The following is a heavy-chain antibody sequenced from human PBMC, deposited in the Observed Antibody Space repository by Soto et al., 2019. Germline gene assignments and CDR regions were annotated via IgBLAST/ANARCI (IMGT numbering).Heavy chain of an antibody. V-gene: IGHV4-59*01. Sequence: SETLSLTCTVSGGSISSYYWSWIRQPPGKGLEWIGYIYYSGSTNYNPSLKSRVTISVDTSKNQFSLKLSSVTAADTAVYYCARAPSIREWTFDYWGQGTLVTVSS. CDR3: ARAPSIREWTFDY. D-gene: IGHD2-8*01. CDR2: IYYSGST. J-gene: IGHJ4*02. CDR1: GGSISSYY.